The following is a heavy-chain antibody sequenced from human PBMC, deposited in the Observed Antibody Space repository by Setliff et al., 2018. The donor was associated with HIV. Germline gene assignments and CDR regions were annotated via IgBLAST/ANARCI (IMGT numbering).Heavy chain of an antibody. CDR3: ARVFRPSGIALGATKNDALDM. V-gene: IGHV1-69*05. CDR1: GGTFGIYG. Sequence: ASVKVSCKASGGTFGIYGISWVRQAPGQGLEWMGGTIPMFGTANYAQKFQGRVTITTDESTNTGYMELSSLRSEDSAVYFWARVFRPSGIALGATKNDALDMWGQGTMGTVSS. D-gene: IGHD6-19*01. J-gene: IGHJ3*02. CDR2: TIPMFGTA.